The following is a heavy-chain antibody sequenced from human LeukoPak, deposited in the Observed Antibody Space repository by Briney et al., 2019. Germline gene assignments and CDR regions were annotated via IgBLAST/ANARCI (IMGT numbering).Heavy chain of an antibody. V-gene: IGHV3-53*01. CDR3: AKIHLKYSSGWYYFDY. Sequence: PGGSLRLSCAASGFTVSSNYMSWVRQAPGKGLEWVSVIYSGGSTYYADSVKGRFTISRDNSKNTLYLQINSLRAEDTAVYYCAKIHLKYSSGWYYFDYWGQGTLVTVSS. CDR2: IYSGGST. J-gene: IGHJ4*02. CDR1: GFTVSSNY. D-gene: IGHD6-19*01.